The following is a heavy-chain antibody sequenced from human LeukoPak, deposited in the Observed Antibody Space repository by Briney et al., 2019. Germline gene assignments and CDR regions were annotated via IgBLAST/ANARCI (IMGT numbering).Heavy chain of an antibody. J-gene: IGHJ2*01. V-gene: IGHV3-23*01. D-gene: IGHD4-17*01. CDR2: ISGGGGT. Sequence: GGSLRLSCAASGLRFSSYAMSWVRQAPGKGLEWVSTISGGGGTDYADSVKGRVTISTDNSKSTLYLQMNSLRAEDTAVYFCASHLPDVGDFFYLYFDLWGRGTLVTVSS. CDR3: ASHLPDVGDFFYLYFDL. CDR1: GLRFSSYA.